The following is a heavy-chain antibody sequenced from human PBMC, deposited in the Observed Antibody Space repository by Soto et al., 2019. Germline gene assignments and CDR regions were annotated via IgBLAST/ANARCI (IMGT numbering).Heavy chain of an antibody. Sequence: SVKVSCKASGDTDTNYVISWVRQAPGQGLEWMGGIFPKFGTTYSAQKLQDRLTITADESTSTVYMQLSSLRLDDTAVYYCEAEMTFGKLSVVWGQGTTVTVSS. CDR1: GDTDTNYV. J-gene: IGHJ6*02. CDR3: EAEMTFGKLSVV. D-gene: IGHD3-16*02. CDR2: IFPKFGTT. V-gene: IGHV1-69*13.